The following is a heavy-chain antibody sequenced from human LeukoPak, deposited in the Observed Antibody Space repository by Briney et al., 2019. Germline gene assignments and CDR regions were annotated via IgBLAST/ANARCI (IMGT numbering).Heavy chain of an antibody. V-gene: IGHV3-21*01. CDR1: GFTFSSYS. D-gene: IGHD6-13*01. CDR3: AREARYSSSWSWFDP. Sequence: GGSLRLSCAASGFTFSSYSMNWVRQAPGKGLEWVSSISSSSSYIYYADSVKGRFTISRDNAKNSLYLQMNSLRAEDTAVYYCAREARYSSSWSWFDPWGQGTLVTVSS. CDR2: ISSSSSYI. J-gene: IGHJ5*02.